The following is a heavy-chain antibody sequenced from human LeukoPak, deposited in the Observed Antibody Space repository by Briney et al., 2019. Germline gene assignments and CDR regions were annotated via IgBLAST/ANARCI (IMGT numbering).Heavy chain of an antibody. V-gene: IGHV4-39*01. CDR1: GGSIRSSSYY. D-gene: IGHD4-11*01. J-gene: IGHJ6*03. Sequence: TSETLSLTCSVSGGSIRSSSYYWGWIRQPPGKGLEWIGSIYDSGSTYHNPSLKSRVTISVDTSKNQFSLKLSSVTAADTAVYYCARHWYSNYYMDVWGKGTTVTVSS. CDR3: ARHWYSNYYMDV. CDR2: IYDSGST.